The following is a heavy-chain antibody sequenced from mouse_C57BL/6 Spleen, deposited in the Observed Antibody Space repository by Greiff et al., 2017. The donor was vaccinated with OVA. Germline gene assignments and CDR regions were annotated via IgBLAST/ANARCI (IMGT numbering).Heavy chain of an antibody. CDR2: IYPGDGDT. CDR1: GYAFSSYW. Sequence: QVQLKQSGAELVKPGASVKISCKASGYAFSSYWMNWVKQRPGKGLEWIGQIYPGDGDTNYNGKFKGKATLTADKSSSTAYMQLSSLTSEDSAVYFGARSGDYDVEAWFAYWGQGTLVTVSA. V-gene: IGHV1-80*01. CDR3: ARSGDYDVEAWFAY. D-gene: IGHD2-4*01. J-gene: IGHJ3*01.